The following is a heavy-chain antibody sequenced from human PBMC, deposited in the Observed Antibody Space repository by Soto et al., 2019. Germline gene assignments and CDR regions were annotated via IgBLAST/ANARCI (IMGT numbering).Heavy chain of an antibody. CDR2: ISASGGAT. V-gene: IGHV3-23*01. D-gene: IGHD1-26*01. J-gene: IGHJ4*02. CDR3: AKDVEGGSLFRGAFDY. CDR1: RFTFTSYA. Sequence: GSLGLSCVASRFTFTSYAMSWVRQAPWKGLEWVAAISASGGATIHADSVKGRLTISRDNSKNTLYLQMNSLRADDTAVYYCAKDVEGGSLFRGAFDYWGQGTQVTVSS.